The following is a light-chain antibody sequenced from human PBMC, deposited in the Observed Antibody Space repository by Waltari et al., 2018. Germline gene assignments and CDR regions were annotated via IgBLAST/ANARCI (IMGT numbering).Light chain of an antibody. J-gene: IGLJ1*01. Sequence: HSALTPPASVTGSPGQSVTISCTGTSRDIGSFDLVSWFQQHPGKAPKLIIHEAMKRPSGVSSRYSGSKSGVTASLTISGLRADDEADYYCCAYAGNSVYVFGTGTKVTVL. CDR2: EAM. CDR3: CAYAGNSVYV. CDR1: SRDIGSFDL. V-gene: IGLV2-23*01.